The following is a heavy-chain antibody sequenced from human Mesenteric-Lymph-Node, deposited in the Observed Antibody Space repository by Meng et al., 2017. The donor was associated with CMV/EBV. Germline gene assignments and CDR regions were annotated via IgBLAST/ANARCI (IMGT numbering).Heavy chain of an antibody. CDR1: GGTFSSYA. CDR2: IIPIFGTA. D-gene: IGHD4-11*01. V-gene: IGHV1-69*05. CDR3: AREATVTTNYFDY. Sequence: SVKVSCKASGGTFSSYAISWVRQAPGQGLEWMGGIIPIFGTANYAQKFQGRVTITTDESTSTAYMELSSLRSEDTAVYYCAREATVTTNYFDYWGQRTLVTVSS. J-gene: IGHJ4*02.